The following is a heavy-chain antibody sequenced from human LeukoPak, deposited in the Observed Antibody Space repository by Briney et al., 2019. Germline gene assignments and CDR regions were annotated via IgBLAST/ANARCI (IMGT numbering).Heavy chain of an antibody. D-gene: IGHD2-21*02. CDR3: AKGGDYTQPYYMDV. V-gene: IGHV3-30*07. J-gene: IGHJ6*03. CDR1: GFTFSSYA. Sequence: PGGSLRLSCAAPGFTFSSYAMHWVRQAPGNGLEWVAVISYDGSNKYYADSVKGRFTISRDNSKSTLYLQMNSLRAEDTAVYYCAKGGDYTQPYYMDVWGKGTTVTVSS. CDR2: ISYDGSNK.